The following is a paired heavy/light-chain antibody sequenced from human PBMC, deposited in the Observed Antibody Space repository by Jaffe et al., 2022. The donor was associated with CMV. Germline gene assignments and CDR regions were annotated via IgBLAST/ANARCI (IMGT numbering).Light chain of an antibody. CDR3: MQGRHWPWT. CDR2: KVS. CDR1: QSLVYSDGNTY. Sequence: DVVMTQSPLSLPVTLGQPASISCRSSQSLVYSDGNTYLHWFQQRPGQSPRRLIYKVSNRDSGVPDRFSGSGSGTDFTLKISRVEAEDVGVYYCMQGRHWPWTFGQGTKVEIK. J-gene: IGKJ1*01. V-gene: IGKV2-30*01.
Heavy chain of an antibody. V-gene: IGHV3-7*01. CDR2: IKQDGTEK. J-gene: IGHJ4*02. CDR1: GFTFSDYW. CDR3: GRDRWGAGMVDF. D-gene: IGHD5-18*01. Sequence: EVRLVESGGGLLQPGGSLRLSCAVSGFTFSDYWMTWVRQAPGKGLECVAHIKQDGTEKYYVDSVEGRFTISRDNAKNSLFLQMDSLRVEDTAVYYCGRDRWGAGMVDFWGQGTLVTVSS.